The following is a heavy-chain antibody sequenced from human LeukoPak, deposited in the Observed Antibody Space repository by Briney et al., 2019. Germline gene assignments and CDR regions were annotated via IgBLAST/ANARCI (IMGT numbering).Heavy chain of an antibody. CDR1: GNYW. CDR3: VSFYETY. D-gene: IGHD2-2*01. Sequence: GGSLRLSCAASGNYWMHWVRQAPGKGLVWVSHINGDGSWTTYADSVKGRFTISKDNAKNTVYLQMNNLRAEDTAVNYCVSFYETYWGRGTLVTVS. CDR2: INGDGSWT. J-gene: IGHJ4*02. V-gene: IGHV3-74*01.